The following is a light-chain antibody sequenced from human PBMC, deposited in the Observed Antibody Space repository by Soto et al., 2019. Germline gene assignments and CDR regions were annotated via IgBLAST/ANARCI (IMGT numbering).Light chain of an antibody. Sequence: QSVLTQPPSASGSPGQSVTISCTGTSSDVGGYNYVSWYQQHPGKAPKFMIYEVSKRPSGVPDRFSGSKSGNTDSLTVSGLQADDEADYYCSSYAGSNNPVMFGGGTKLTVL. V-gene: IGLV2-8*01. J-gene: IGLJ3*02. CDR1: SSDVGGYNY. CDR2: EVS. CDR3: SSYAGSNNPVM.